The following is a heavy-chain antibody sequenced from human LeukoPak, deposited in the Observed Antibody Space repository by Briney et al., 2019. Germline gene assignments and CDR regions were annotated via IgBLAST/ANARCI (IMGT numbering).Heavy chain of an antibody. CDR2: IIPIFGTA. J-gene: IGHJ3*02. Sequence: ASVKVSCRASGGTFSSYAISWVRQAPGQGLEWMGRIIPIFGTANYAQKFQGRVTITTAESTSTAYMELSSLRSEDTAVYYCARETAAAGNDAFDIWGQGTMVTVSS. CDR3: ARETAAAGNDAFDI. D-gene: IGHD6-13*01. CDR1: GGTFSSYA. V-gene: IGHV1-69*05.